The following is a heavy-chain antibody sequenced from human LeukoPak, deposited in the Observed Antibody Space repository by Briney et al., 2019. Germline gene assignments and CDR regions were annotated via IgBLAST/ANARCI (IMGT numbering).Heavy chain of an antibody. CDR2: IYYSGST. CDR1: GGSLSHYY. V-gene: IGHV4-59*01. Sequence: SETLSLTCTVSGGSLSHYYWSWLGQPPGKGLEGIGYIYYSGSTNYNPSLKSRVTISVDTSKNQFSLKLSSVTAADTAVYYCARGGNDFWSGSPDAFDIWGQGTMVTVSS. J-gene: IGHJ3*02. D-gene: IGHD3-3*01. CDR3: ARGGNDFWSGSPDAFDI.